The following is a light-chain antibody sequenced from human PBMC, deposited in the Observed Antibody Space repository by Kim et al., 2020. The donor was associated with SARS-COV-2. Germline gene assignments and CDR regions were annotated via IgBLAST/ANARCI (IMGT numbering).Light chain of an antibody. CDR2: DAS. CDR3: QQYDILPIA. V-gene: IGKV1-33*01. Sequence: GDRGTITCQAMQDVRKYLNWYQEKPVNPPKLLIYDASILETGAPSRFSGSGSGTDFSFTISSLQPEDIATYYCQQYDILPIAFGQETRLEIK. J-gene: IGKJ5*01. CDR1: QDVRKY.